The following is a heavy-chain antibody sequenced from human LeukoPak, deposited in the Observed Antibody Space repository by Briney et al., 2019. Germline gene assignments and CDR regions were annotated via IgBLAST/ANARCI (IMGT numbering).Heavy chain of an antibody. J-gene: IGHJ4*02. CDR1: GGSISSYY. V-gene: IGHV4-59*01. D-gene: IGHD6-13*01. CDR2: MYYSGST. CDR3: ARAVSSSGQLLDY. Sequence: SSETLSLTCTVSGGSISSYYWSWIRQPPGKGLEWIGYMYYSGSTNYNPSLKSRVTISVDTSKNQFSLKLSSVTAADAAVYSCARAVSSSGQLLDYWGQGTLVTVSS.